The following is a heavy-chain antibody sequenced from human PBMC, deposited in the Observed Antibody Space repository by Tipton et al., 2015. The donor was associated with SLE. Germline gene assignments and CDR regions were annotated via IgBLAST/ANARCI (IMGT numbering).Heavy chain of an antibody. J-gene: IGHJ6*02. D-gene: IGHD6-13*01. CDR1: GFTFSSYG. CDR3: AKDFSIAAARVWGDGMDF. Sequence: RSLRLSCAASGFTFSSYGMHWVRQAPGKGLVWVAVIWYDGSNKYYADSVKGRFTISRDNSKNTLYLQMNSLTAEDTAVYYCAKDFSIAAARVWGDGMDFWGQGTT. V-gene: IGHV3-30*18. CDR2: IWYDGSNK.